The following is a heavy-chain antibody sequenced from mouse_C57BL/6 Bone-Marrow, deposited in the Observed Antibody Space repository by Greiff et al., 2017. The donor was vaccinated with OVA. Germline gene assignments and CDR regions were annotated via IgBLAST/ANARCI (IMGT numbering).Heavy chain of an antibody. J-gene: IGHJ3*01. V-gene: IGHV1-61*01. CDR1: GYTFTSYW. Sequence: QVQLQQPGAELVRPGSSVKLSCKASGYTFTSYWMDWVKQRPGQGLEWIGNIYPSDSETHYTQKFKDKATLTVDKSSSTASMQLSSLTSEDSAVYYGARSENYYGSSAWFAYWGQGTLVTVSA. CDR2: IYPSDSET. CDR3: ARSENYYGSSAWFAY. D-gene: IGHD1-1*01.